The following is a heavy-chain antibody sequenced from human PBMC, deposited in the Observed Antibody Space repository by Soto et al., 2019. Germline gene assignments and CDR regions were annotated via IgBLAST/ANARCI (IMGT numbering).Heavy chain of an antibody. CDR3: AVGGNYLSMDV. V-gene: IGHV1-46*01. D-gene: IGHD4-4*01. Sequence: QVQLVQSGAEVKKPGASVKVSCKASGYTFTSYYMXXXRLPPGQELEWMGIINPDGGGTSYAQQFQSRVIMTRDTSTSTVYMEMSSLRSQDTAVYYCAVGGNYLSMDVWGQGTTVTVSS. CDR2: INPDGGGT. J-gene: IGHJ6*02. CDR1: GYTFTSYY.